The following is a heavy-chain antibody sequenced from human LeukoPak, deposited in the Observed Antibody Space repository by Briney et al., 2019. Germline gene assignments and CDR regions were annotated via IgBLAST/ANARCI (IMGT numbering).Heavy chain of an antibody. CDR1: GYTFTGYY. D-gene: IGHD3-9*01. V-gene: IGHV1-2*02. CDR2: INPNSGGT. Sequence: ASVNVSCKASGYTFTGYYMHWVRQAPGQGLEWMGWINPNSGGTNYAQKFQGRVTMTRDTSISTAYMELSRLRSDDTAGYYCAGYDILTGEGQNAFDIWGQGTMVTVSS. J-gene: IGHJ3*02. CDR3: AGYDILTGEGQNAFDI.